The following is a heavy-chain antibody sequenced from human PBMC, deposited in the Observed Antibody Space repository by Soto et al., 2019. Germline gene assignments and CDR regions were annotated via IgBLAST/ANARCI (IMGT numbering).Heavy chain of an antibody. D-gene: IGHD2-21*01. CDR2: INPNGGST. V-gene: IGHV1-46*01. CDR3: ARSLLQGDF. Sequence: QVQLVQSGAEVKKPGASVKVSCKASGNIFIHYYIHWVRQAPGQGHEWMAIINPNGGSTNYAQKFQGRVTVTSDTSTSTVSMELNSLGSDDTAVYFCARSLLQGDFWGQGTLVAVSS. CDR1: GNIFIHYY. J-gene: IGHJ4*02.